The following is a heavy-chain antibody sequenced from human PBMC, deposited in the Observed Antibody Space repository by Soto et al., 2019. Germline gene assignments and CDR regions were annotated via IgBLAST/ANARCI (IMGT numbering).Heavy chain of an antibody. CDR3: ARRYGGKFDY. J-gene: IGHJ4*02. CDR1: GGSISSGGYS. D-gene: IGHD2-15*01. CDR2: IYHSGST. V-gene: IGHV4-30-2*01. Sequence: SETLSLTCAVSGGSISSGGYSWSWIRQPPGKGLEWIGYIYHSGSTYYNPSLKSRVTISVDRSKNQFSLKLSSVTAADTAVYYCARRYGGKFDYWGQGTLVTVSS.